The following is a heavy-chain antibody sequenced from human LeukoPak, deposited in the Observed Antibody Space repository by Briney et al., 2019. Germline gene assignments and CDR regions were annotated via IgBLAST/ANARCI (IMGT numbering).Heavy chain of an antibody. J-gene: IGHJ1*01. CDR2: IISDGTST. Sequence: PGVSLRLSCAASGFTFSSYWMHWVRQAPGKGLVWVSRIISDGTSTSYADSVKGRFTISRDNAKNTLYLQMNSLRAEDTAVYYCAGGYRYFHHWGQGTLVTVSS. V-gene: IGHV3-74*01. CDR3: AGGYRYFHH. D-gene: IGHD1-1*01. CDR1: GFTFSSYW.